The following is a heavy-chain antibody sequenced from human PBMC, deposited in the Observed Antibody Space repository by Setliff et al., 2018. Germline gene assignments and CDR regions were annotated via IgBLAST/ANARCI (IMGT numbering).Heavy chain of an antibody. CDR1: GFTFSTFA. J-gene: IGHJ6*03. CDR3: TRARDIAPTYYYMDV. D-gene: IGHD5-12*01. Sequence: PSETLSLSCAASGFTFSTFAMSWVRQAPGKGLEWVSHISGSGSSSSYADSVKGRFTISRDNSKNSLYLHMNSLRAEDTAVYYCTRARDIAPTYYYMDVWGKGTTVTVSS. V-gene: IGHV3-23*01. CDR2: ISGSGSSS.